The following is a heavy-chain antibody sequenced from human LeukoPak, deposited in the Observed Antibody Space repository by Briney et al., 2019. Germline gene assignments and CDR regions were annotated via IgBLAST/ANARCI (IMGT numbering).Heavy chain of an antibody. Sequence: PGGSLRLSCAASGFTFSSYAMSWVRQAPGKGLDWVAMIWHDGATKFYADSVKGRFTISRDNSKDTLYLQMDSLRAEDTAVFYCARELLGEGPDAFDVWGQGTIVTVSS. CDR3: ARELLGEGPDAFDV. J-gene: IGHJ3*01. CDR2: IWHDGATK. D-gene: IGHD3-16*01. CDR1: GFTFSSYA. V-gene: IGHV3-33*08.